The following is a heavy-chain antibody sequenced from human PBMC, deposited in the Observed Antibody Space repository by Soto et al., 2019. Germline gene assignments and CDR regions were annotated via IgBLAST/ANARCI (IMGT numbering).Heavy chain of an antibody. Sequence: QVQLVQSGAEVKKPGSSVKVSCKASGDTFSSYGISWVRQAPGQALEWLGGNIPIFGTTNYAQKFQGRVTIAAGKSPNSAIMELSSLRAEDTDVYFCARVRYCRGGSCTRSCDAFDFWGQGTMVTVSS. V-gene: IGHV1-69*06. CDR1: GDTFSSYG. CDR2: NIPIFGTT. CDR3: ARVRYCRGGSCTRSCDAFDF. J-gene: IGHJ3*01. D-gene: IGHD2-15*01.